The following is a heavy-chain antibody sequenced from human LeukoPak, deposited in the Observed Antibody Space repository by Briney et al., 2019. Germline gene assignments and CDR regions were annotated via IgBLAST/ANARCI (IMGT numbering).Heavy chain of an antibody. J-gene: IGHJ4*02. Sequence: ASVQVSCKASGYTFTGYYMYWVRQTPGHGLEWMGWINPNSGGTNYAQNFQGRVTMTRDTSISTAYMELSRLRSDDTAVYYCARGPLISYCSSTSCGVDYWGQGTLVTVSP. V-gene: IGHV1-2*02. CDR1: GYTFTGYY. CDR2: INPNSGGT. D-gene: IGHD2-2*01. CDR3: ARGPLISYCSSTSCGVDY.